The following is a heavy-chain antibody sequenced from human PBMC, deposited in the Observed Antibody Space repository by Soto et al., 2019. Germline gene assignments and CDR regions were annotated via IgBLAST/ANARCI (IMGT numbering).Heavy chain of an antibody. CDR3: ARGSEGGYSGSYYFDY. V-gene: IGHV4-4*02. D-gene: IGHD5-12*01. Sequence: QVQLQESGPGLVKPSGTLSLTCAVSGGSISSSNWWSWVRQPPGKGLEWIGEIYHSGSTNYNPSLQSRVTISVDKSKNQFSLKLSSVTAADTAVYYCARGSEGGYSGSYYFDYWGQGTLVTVSS. J-gene: IGHJ4*02. CDR1: GGSISSSNW. CDR2: IYHSGST.